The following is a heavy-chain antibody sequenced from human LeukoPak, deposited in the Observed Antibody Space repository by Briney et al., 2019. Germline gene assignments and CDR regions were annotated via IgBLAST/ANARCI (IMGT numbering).Heavy chain of an antibody. J-gene: IGHJ4*02. CDR1: GYSFTSYA. D-gene: IGHD2-15*01. Sequence: GASVKVSCKASGYSFTSYAMIWVRQAPGQGLEWMGWINTDTRNPTYAQDFTGRFVFSLDSSVRTAYLQISSLEAEDTAVYYCARVGGHCSDGNCYPKYWGQGTLVTVSS. CDR2: INTDTRNP. V-gene: IGHV7-4-1*02. CDR3: ARVGGHCSDGNCYPKY.